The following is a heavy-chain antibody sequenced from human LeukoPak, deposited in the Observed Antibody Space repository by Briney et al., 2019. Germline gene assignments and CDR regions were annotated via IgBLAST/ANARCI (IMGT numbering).Heavy chain of an antibody. V-gene: IGHV4-39*07. D-gene: IGHD6-13*01. Sequence: KASETLSLTCTVSGGSISSSSYYWGWIRQPPGKGLEWIGSIYYSGSTYYNPSLKSRVTISVDTSKNQFSLKLSSVTAADTAVYYCARVDSSSWYDYYYMDVWGKGTTVTVSS. CDR2: IYYSGST. J-gene: IGHJ6*03. CDR3: ARVDSSSWYDYYYMDV. CDR1: GGSISSSSYY.